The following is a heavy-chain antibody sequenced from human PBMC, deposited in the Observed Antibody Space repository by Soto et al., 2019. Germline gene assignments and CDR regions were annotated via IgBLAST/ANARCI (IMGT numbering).Heavy chain of an antibody. J-gene: IGHJ6*02. D-gene: IGHD3-3*01. Sequence: EVQLVESGGGLVKPGGSLRLSCAASGFTFSSYSMNWVRQAPGKGLEWVSSISSSSSYIYYADSVKGRFTISRDNAKNSLYLQMNSLRAEDTAVYYCARTIDYDFWSGYPDYYYGMDVWGQGTTVTVSS. CDR2: ISSSSSYI. CDR1: GFTFSSYS. V-gene: IGHV3-21*01. CDR3: ARTIDYDFWSGYPDYYYGMDV.